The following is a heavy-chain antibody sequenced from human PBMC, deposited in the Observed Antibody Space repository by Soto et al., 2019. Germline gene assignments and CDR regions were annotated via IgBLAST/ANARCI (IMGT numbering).Heavy chain of an antibody. Sequence: SGKVACNASVYAFTSYGISLVRQAPGQGLEWMGWISAYNGNTNYAQKLQGRVTMTTDTSTSTAYMELRSLRSDDTAVYYCARDQVTMINWGQGTLVTVSS. CDR3: ARDQVTMIN. J-gene: IGHJ4*02. V-gene: IGHV1-18*04. CDR2: ISAYNGNT. CDR1: VYAFTSYG. D-gene: IGHD3-22*01.